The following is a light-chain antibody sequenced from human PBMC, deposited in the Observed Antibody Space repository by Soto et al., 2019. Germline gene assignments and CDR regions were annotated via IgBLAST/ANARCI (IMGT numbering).Light chain of an antibody. V-gene: IGKV1-5*03. Sequence: DIQMTQSPSTLSASVGDRVTITCRASQSIITWLAWYQQKPGQAPKLLIFGASNLQSGVPLRFRGSGSGTDFTLTICSLQPDDFATYYCQQYNTYPGTFGQGTKVEIK. J-gene: IGKJ1*01. CDR1: QSIITW. CDR2: GAS. CDR3: QQYNTYPGT.